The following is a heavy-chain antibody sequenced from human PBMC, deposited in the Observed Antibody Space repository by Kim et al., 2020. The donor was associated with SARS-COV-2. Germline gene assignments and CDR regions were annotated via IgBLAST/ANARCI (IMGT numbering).Heavy chain of an antibody. Sequence: SETLSLTCAVSGGSISSSNWWSWVRQPPGKGLEWIGEIYHSGSTNYNPSLKSLVTISVDKSKNQFSLKLSSVTAADTAVYYCARDLARVYFDYWGQGTLVTVSS. J-gene: IGHJ4*02. CDR1: GGSISSSNW. CDR3: ARDLARVYFDY. CDR2: IYHSGST. V-gene: IGHV4-4*02.